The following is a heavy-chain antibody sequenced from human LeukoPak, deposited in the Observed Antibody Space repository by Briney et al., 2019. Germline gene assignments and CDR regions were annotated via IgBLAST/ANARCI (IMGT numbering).Heavy chain of an antibody. V-gene: IGHV1-8*01. D-gene: IGHD5-18*01. CDR3: ARSSVDTAMVALVHWFDP. CDR2: MNPNSGNT. J-gene: IGHJ5*02. Sequence: SVKVSCKASGYTFTRYDINWVRQATGQGLEWMGWMNPNSGNTGYAQKFQGRVTMTRNTSISTAYMELSSLRSEDTAVYYCARSSVDTAMVALVHWFDPWGQGTLVTVSS. CDR1: GYTFTRYD.